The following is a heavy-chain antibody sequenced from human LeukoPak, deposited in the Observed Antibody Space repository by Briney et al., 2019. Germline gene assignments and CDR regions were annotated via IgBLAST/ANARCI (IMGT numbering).Heavy chain of an antibody. CDR3: ATPRGITIFGVVTPLGY. V-gene: IGHV3-64*01. CDR1: GFTFSSYA. CDR2: ISSNGGST. D-gene: IGHD3-3*01. Sequence: GGSLRLSCAASGFTFSSYAMHWVRQAPGKGLEYVSAISSNGGSTYYANSVKGRFTISRDNSKNTLYLHMNSLRAEDTAVYYCATPRGITIFGVVTPLGYWGQGTLVTVSS. J-gene: IGHJ4*02.